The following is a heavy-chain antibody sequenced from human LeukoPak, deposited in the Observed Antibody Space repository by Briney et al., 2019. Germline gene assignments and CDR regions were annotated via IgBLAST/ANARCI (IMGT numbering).Heavy chain of an antibody. Sequence: PGRSLRLSCAASGFTFSSYAMHWVRQAPGKGLEWVAVISYDGSNKYYADSVKGRFTISRDNVKNSPYLQTKSLRAEDTAVYYCARDRITVIGGKWFDPWGRGTLVTVSS. D-gene: IGHD3-22*01. V-gene: IGHV3-30-3*01. CDR3: ARDRITVIGGKWFDP. J-gene: IGHJ5*02. CDR1: GFTFSSYA. CDR2: ISYDGSNK.